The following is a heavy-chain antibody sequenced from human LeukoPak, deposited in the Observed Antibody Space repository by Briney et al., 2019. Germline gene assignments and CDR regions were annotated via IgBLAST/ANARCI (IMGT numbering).Heavy chain of an antibody. CDR2: IYSGGST. Sequence: GGSLRPSCAASGFTVSSNYMSWVRQAPGKGLEWVSVIYSGGSTYYADSVKGRFTISRDNSKNTLYLQMNSLRAEDTAVYYCARDLDSNFDYWGQGTLVTVSS. CDR1: GFTVSSNY. V-gene: IGHV3-53*01. CDR3: ARDLDSNFDY. D-gene: IGHD4-11*01. J-gene: IGHJ4*02.